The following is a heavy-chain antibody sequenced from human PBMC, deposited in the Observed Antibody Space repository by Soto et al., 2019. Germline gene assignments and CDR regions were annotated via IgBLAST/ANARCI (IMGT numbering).Heavy chain of an antibody. J-gene: IGHJ4*02. CDR1: GGSISSYY. D-gene: IGHD5-12*01. Sequence: NPSETLSLTCTVSGGSISSYYWSWIRQPPGKGLEWIGYIYYSGSTNYNPSLKSRVTISVDTSKNQFSLKLSSVTAADTAVYYCARHVGGPLNILATTIIDYRGQGTLVTVSS. V-gene: IGHV4-59*08. CDR2: IYYSGST. CDR3: ARHVGGPLNILATTIIDY.